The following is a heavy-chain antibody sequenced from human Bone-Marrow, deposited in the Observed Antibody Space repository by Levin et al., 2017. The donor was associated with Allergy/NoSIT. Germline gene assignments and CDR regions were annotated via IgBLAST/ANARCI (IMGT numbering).Heavy chain of an antibody. CDR2: LYYSGTT. V-gene: IGHV4-39*01. D-gene: IGHD6-19*01. Sequence: SQTLSLTCTVSGGSISGSSYYWGWIRQSPGKGLEWIGSLYYSGTTNYNPSLKGRATISADTSKNQVSLKPNSVTAADTAVYYCASHHGSRLVTLDFWGQGTLVTVSS. CDR3: ASHHGSRLVTLDF. CDR1: GGSISGSSYY. J-gene: IGHJ4*02.